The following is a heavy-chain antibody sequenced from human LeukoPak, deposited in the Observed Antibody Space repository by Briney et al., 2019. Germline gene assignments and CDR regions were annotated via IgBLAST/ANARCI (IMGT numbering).Heavy chain of an antibody. Sequence: GGSLRLSCAASGFTFSHYWMSWVRQAPGKGLEWVANIKQDGSDKYYVDSVKGRFTISRDNAKNSLYLQLNSLRAGDTAVYYCAKYEGLQAYEYFFYAFDVWGQGTTVTVFS. J-gene: IGHJ6*02. D-gene: IGHD5-24*01. CDR2: IKQDGSDK. V-gene: IGHV3-7*01. CDR1: GFTFSHYW. CDR3: AKYEGLQAYEYFFYAFDV.